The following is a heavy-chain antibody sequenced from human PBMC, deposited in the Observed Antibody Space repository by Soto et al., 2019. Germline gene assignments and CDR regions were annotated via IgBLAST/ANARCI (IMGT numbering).Heavy chain of an antibody. V-gene: IGHV1-3*01. Sequence: ASVKVSCKASGYTFTSYAMHWVRQAPGQRLEWIGWINAGNGNTKYSQKFQGRVTITRDTSASTAYMELSSLRSEDTAVYYCARDYSSGWSFDYWGQGTLVTVSS. D-gene: IGHD6-19*01. CDR1: GYTFTSYA. CDR2: INAGNGNT. CDR3: ARDYSSGWSFDY. J-gene: IGHJ4*02.